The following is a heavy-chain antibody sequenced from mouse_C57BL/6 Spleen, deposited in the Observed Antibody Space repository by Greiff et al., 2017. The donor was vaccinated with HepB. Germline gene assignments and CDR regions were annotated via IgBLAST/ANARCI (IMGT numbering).Heavy chain of an antibody. V-gene: IGHV10-1*01. CDR1: GFSFNTYA. CDR3: VRQGYDGYNYYAMDY. Sequence: EVKLEESGGGLVQPKGSLKLSCAASGFSFNTYAMNWVRQAPGKGLEWVARIRSKSNNYATYYADSVKDRFTISRDDSESMLYLQMNNLKTEDTAMYYCVRQGYDGYNYYAMDYWGQGTSVTVSS. J-gene: IGHJ4*01. D-gene: IGHD2-3*01. CDR2: IRSKSNNYAT.